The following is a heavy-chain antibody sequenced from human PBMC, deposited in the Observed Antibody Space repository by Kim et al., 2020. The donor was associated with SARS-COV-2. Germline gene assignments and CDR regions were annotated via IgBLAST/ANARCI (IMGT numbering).Heavy chain of an antibody. CDR3: ARYLLHFQGAPWFDP. D-gene: IGHD2-21*01. Sequence: SETLSLTCTVSGGSISSSSYYWGWIRQPPGKGLEWIGSIYYSGSTYYNPSLKSRVTISVDTSKNQFSLKLSSVTAADTAVYYCARYLLHFQGAPWFDPWGQGTLVTVSS. CDR2: IYYSGST. V-gene: IGHV4-39*01. CDR1: GGSISSSSYY. J-gene: IGHJ5*02.